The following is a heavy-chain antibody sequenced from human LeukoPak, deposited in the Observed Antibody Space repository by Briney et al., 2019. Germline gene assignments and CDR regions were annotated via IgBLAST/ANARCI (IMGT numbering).Heavy chain of an antibody. V-gene: IGHV1-2*02. CDR2: IDANNGDT. CDR1: GYTFRGNY. J-gene: IGHJ4*02. Sequence: ASVKISCKASGYTFRGNYIHWLRQAPGQGLEWMGWIDANNGDTKSAQKFQGRVTMSRDTSISTAYMDLSSLSPDDAAVYYCARDPSSITLYFFDYWGQGTLVTVSS. CDR3: ARDPSSITLYFFDY. D-gene: IGHD1-20*01.